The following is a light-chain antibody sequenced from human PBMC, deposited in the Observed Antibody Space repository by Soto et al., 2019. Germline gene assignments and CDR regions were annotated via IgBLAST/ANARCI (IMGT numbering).Light chain of an antibody. CDR2: GAS. CDR3: QHYNNWPPWT. CDR1: QSVSIN. V-gene: IGKV3-15*01. J-gene: IGKJ1*01. Sequence: EIVMTQSPATLSVSPGERATPSCRASQSVSINLAWYQQKPGQAPRLLIYGASTRATGIPARFSGSGSGTAFTLTINSLQSEDFAVDYCQHYNNWPPWTFGQGTKVEIK.